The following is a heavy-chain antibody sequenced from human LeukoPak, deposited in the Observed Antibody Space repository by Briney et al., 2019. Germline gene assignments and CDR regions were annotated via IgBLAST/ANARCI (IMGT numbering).Heavy chain of an antibody. D-gene: IGHD5-18*01. J-gene: IGHJ4*02. CDR1: GFTFSSYS. V-gene: IGHV3-21*01. CDR3: ARGGGYSYGSFDY. Sequence: GGSLRLSCAASGFTFSSYSMNWVRQPPGKGLEWVSSISSSSSYIYYADSVKGRFTISRDNAKNSLYLQMNSLRAEDTAVYYCARGGGYSYGSFDYWGQGTLVTVSS. CDR2: ISSSSSYI.